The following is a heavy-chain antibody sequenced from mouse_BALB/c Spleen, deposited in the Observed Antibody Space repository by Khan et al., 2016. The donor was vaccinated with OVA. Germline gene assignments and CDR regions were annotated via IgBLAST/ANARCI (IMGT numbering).Heavy chain of an antibody. Sequence: QIQLVQSGPELKKPGETVKISCKASGYTFTDYGMNWVKEAPGKGLKWMGWINPNTGESTFAEDFKGRFAFSLETSARTAYLQINNLTHEDTAIXFCARDDYDGSAYRNLDHYALDYWGQGTSVTVSS. CDR1: GYTFTDYG. J-gene: IGHJ4*01. CDR3: ARDDYDGSAYRNLDHYALDY. CDR2: INPNTGES. V-gene: IGHV9-3*02. D-gene: IGHD1-1*01.